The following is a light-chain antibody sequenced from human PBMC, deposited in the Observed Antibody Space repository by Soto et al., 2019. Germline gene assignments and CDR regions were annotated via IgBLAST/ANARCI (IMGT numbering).Light chain of an antibody. CDR3: QVWESSSDHPYV. V-gene: IGLV3-21*01. J-gene: IGLJ1*01. CDR2: YDS. CDR1: NIGSKT. Sequence: SYELTQPPSVSVAPGKTARITCGGNNIGSKTVHWYQQKPGQAPVVVIYYDSDRPSGIPERFSGSNSGNTATLTISRVEAGDEADYYCQVWESSSDHPYVFGTGTKVTVL.